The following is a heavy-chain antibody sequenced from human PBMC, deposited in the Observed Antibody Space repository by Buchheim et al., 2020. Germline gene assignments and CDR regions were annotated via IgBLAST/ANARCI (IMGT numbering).Heavy chain of an antibody. CDR1: GFSLSTSGMR. CDR3: ARKLVTTKYSGVDA. Sequence: QVTLKESGPALVKPTQTLTLTCTFSGFSLSTSGMRVSWIRQPPGKALEWLARIDWADDKFYSTSLKTRLTISKDTSKNQVVLTRANRDPVDTATYYCARKLVTTKYSGVDAWGQGNT. CDR2: IDWADDK. J-gene: IGHJ6*02. V-gene: IGHV2-70*04. D-gene: IGHD6-6*01.